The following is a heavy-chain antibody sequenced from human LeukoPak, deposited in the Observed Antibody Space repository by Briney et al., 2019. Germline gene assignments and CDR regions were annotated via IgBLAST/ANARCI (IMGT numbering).Heavy chain of an antibody. D-gene: IGHD3-9*01. Sequence: SETLSLTCTVSGDSLINFYWSWIRQPPGKGLEWIGYIYYSGTTNYNPSLKSRVTMSVDTSKNKFSLKLRSVTAADTAVYYCARLKFDVLTGYYEALDYWGQGTLVTVSS. CDR2: IYYSGTT. J-gene: IGHJ4*02. CDR1: GDSLINFY. CDR3: ARLKFDVLTGYYEALDY. V-gene: IGHV4-59*08.